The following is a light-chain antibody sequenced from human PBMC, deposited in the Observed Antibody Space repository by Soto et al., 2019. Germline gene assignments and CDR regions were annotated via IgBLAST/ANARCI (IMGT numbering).Light chain of an antibody. J-gene: IGKJ5*01. CDR2: GAS. CDR1: QSVSSN. CDR3: QQYNNWLT. Sequence: EVVMTQSPATLSASPGERATLSCRTSQSVSSNLAWYQQKPGQAPRLLIYGASTRATGIPARFSGSGSGTEFTLTISSLQSEDFAVYYCQQYNNWLTFGRGTRLEI. V-gene: IGKV3-15*01.